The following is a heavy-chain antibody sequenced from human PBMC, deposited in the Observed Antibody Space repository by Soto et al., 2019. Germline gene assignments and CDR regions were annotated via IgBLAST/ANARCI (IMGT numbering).Heavy chain of an antibody. CDR1: GGSISSSSYY. J-gene: IGHJ4*02. Sequence: QLQLQESGPGLVKPSETLSLTCTVSGGSISSSSYYWGWIRQPPGKGLEWLGRIYYRGSTYYNPSLKSPVTISVDTTKNPFALKLSSVTAADTAVYYCARVVAVGPSGDDSTDFDYWGQGSLVTVSS. V-gene: IGHV4-39*01. CDR2: IYYRGST. D-gene: IGHD5-12*01. CDR3: ARVVAVGPSGDDSTDFDY.